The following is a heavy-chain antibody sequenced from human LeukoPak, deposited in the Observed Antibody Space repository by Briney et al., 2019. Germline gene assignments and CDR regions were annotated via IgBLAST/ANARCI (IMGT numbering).Heavy chain of an antibody. Sequence: PGGSLRLACAASGFSFSSYWMSWVRQAPGKGLEWVANINQDGSEKYYVDSVKGRFTISRDNAKNSLYLQMNSLRAEDTALYYCARDGRGSYYFYYYMDVWGKGTTATVSS. J-gene: IGHJ6*03. CDR3: ARDGRGSYYFYYYMDV. V-gene: IGHV3-7*03. CDR1: GFSFSSYW. D-gene: IGHD1-26*01. CDR2: INQDGSEK.